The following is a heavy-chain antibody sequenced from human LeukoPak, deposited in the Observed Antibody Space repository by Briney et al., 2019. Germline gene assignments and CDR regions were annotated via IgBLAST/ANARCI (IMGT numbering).Heavy chain of an antibody. V-gene: IGHV3-7*01. Sequence: PGGSLRLSCAASGFTFSDYWMSWVRQAPGKGLEWVANINQDGSEKKYVDSVKGRFTISRDNAKNSLYVQMDSLRVEDTAVYYCARDQAMARGVIDAFDTWGQGTMVTVSS. CDR2: INQDGSEK. J-gene: IGHJ3*02. CDR3: ARDQAMARGVIDAFDT. CDR1: GFTFSDYW. D-gene: IGHD3-10*01.